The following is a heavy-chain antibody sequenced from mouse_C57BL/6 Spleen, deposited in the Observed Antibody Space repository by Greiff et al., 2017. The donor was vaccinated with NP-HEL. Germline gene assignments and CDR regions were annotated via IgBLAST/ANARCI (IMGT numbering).Heavy chain of an antibody. Sequence: QVQLQQPGAELVRPGSSVKLSCKASGYTFTSYWMHWVKQRPIQGLEWIGNIDPSDSETHYNQKFKDKATLTVDKSSSTAYMQLSSLTSEDSAVYYCARRDGVRRAMDYWGQGTSVTVSS. CDR3: ARRDGVRRAMDY. CDR2: IDPSDSET. J-gene: IGHJ4*01. CDR1: GYTFTSYW. D-gene: IGHD2-14*01. V-gene: IGHV1-52*01.